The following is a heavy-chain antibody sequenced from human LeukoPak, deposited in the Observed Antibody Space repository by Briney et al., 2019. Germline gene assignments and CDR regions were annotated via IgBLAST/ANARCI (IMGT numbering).Heavy chain of an antibody. CDR3: ARTHTLWFGELFTTLDYYYYYGMDV. V-gene: IGHV1-46*01. Sequence: GASVKVSCKASGYTFTSYYMHWVRQAPGQGLEWMGIINPSGGSTSYAQKFQGRVTMTRDTSTSTVYMELSGLRSEDTAVYYCARTHTLWFGELFTTLDYYYYYGMDVWGQGTTVTVSS. D-gene: IGHD3-10*01. CDR2: INPSGGST. J-gene: IGHJ6*02. CDR1: GYTFTSYY.